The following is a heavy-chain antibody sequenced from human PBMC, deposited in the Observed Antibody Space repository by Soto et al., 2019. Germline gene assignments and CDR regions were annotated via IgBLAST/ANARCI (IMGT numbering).Heavy chain of an antibody. CDR2: LRSKAYVRTT. J-gene: IGHJ6*02. CDR1: GFTFGDYD. V-gene: IGHV3-49*03. D-gene: IGHD3-10*01. CDR3: TRGEDNYGRPLIAV. Sequence: PGGSLRLSCTTSGFTFGDYDMSWIRQAPGKGLEWVGVLRSKAYVRTTHYAASVKGRFTISGDDSISIAYLQMNSLKTEDKAVYYCTRGEDNYGRPLIAVWGQGTTVIVSS.